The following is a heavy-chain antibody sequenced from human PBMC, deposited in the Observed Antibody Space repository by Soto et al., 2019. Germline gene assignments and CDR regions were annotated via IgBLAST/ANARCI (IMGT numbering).Heavy chain of an antibody. CDR2: ISYDGSNK. V-gene: IGHV3-30*18. CDR3: AKDPKTADY. CDR1: GFTFSSYG. J-gene: IGHJ4*02. Sequence: QVQRVESGGGVVQPGRSLRLSCAASGFTFSSYGMHWVRKAPGKGLEWVAVISYDGSNKYYADSVKGRFTISRDTSKNTLYLQMNSLRAEDTAVYYCAKDPKTADYWGQGTLVTVSS.